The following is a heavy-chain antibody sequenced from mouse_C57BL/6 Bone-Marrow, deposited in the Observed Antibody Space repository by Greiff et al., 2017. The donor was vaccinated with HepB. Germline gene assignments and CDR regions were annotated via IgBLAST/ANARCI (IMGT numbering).Heavy chain of an antibody. J-gene: IGHJ2*01. Sequence: VQLQQSGTVLARPGASVKMSCKTSGYTFTSYWMHWVKQRPGQGLEWIGAIYPGNSDTSYNQKFKGKAKLTAVTSASTAYMELSSMTNEDSAVYYCTKEAITTVVAPLDYWGQGTTLTVSS. V-gene: IGHV1-5*01. D-gene: IGHD1-1*01. CDR3: TKEAITTVVAPLDY. CDR1: GYTFTSYW. CDR2: IYPGNSDT.